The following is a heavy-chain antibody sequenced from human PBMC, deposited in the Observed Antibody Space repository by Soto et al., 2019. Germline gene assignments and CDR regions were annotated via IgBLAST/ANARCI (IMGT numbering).Heavy chain of an antibody. Sequence: ASVKVSCKASGYTFTSYAMHWVRQAPGQRLEWMGWINAGNGNTKYSQKFQGRVTITRDTSASTAYMELSSLRSEDTAVYYCARDRLPQRYYYDSSGYYLRTFEYWGQGTLVTVSS. CDR3: ARDRLPQRYYYDSSGYYLRTFEY. D-gene: IGHD3-22*01. V-gene: IGHV1-3*01. J-gene: IGHJ4*02. CDR1: GYTFTSYA. CDR2: INAGNGNT.